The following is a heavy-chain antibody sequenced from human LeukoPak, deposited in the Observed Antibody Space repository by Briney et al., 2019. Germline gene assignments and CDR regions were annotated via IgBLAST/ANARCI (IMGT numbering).Heavy chain of an antibody. CDR3: ARVGVYDSSGYYVGDDY. J-gene: IGHJ4*02. CDR1: GYTFTGYY. D-gene: IGHD3-22*01. Sequence: ASVKVSCKASGYTFTGYYMHWVRQAPGQGLEWMGRISPNSGGTNYAQKFQGRVTMTRDTSISTAYMELSRLRSDDTAVYYCARVGVYDSSGYYVGDDYWGQGTLVTVSS. V-gene: IGHV1-2*06. CDR2: ISPNSGGT.